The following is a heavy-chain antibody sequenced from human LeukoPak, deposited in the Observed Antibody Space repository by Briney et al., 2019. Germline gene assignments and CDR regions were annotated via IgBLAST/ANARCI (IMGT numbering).Heavy chain of an antibody. CDR3: ARHSFVSGWYDY. Sequence: SETLSLTCTVSGGSISSSSYYWGWIRQPPGKGLEWIGSIYYSGSTYYNPSLKSRVTISVDTSENQFSLKLSSVTAADTAVYYCARHSFVSGWYDYWGQGTLVTVSS. CDR2: IYYSGST. D-gene: IGHD6-13*01. J-gene: IGHJ4*02. CDR1: GGSISSSSYY. V-gene: IGHV4-39*01.